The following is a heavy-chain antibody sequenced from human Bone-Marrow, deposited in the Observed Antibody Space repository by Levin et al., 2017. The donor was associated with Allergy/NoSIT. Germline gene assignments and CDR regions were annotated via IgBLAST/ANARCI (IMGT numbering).Heavy chain of an antibody. CDR2: ISGSGGST. D-gene: IGHD3-3*01. CDR3: AKGDDFWSGSADFFHH. J-gene: IGHJ1*01. V-gene: IGHV3-23*01. Sequence: GGSLRLSCAASGFKFNNYAISWVRQAPGKGLEWVSTISGSGGSTYYEDPVKGRFTISRDNSQNTLYLQMDSLRAEDTALYYCAKGDDFWSGSADFFHHWGQGTLVIVSS. CDR1: GFKFNNYA.